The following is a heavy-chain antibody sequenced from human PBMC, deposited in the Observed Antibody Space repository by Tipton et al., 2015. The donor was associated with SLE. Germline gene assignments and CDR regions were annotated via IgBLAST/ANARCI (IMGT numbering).Heavy chain of an antibody. J-gene: IGHJ4*02. CDR3: ARDCTTGVCYTTSFDY. V-gene: IGHV4-34*01. CDR2: INHSGST. CDR1: GGSFSDYS. D-gene: IGHD2-8*01. Sequence: TLSLTCAVYGGSFSDYSWSWIRQPPGKGLEWIGEINHSGSTNYNPSLKSRVTISIDTSKNQFSRRLSSVTAADTAVYYCARDCTTGVCYTTSFDYWGQGPLVTVSP.